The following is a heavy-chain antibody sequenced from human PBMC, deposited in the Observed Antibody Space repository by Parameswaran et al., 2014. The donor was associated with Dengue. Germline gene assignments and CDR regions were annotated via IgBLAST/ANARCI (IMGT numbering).Heavy chain of an antibody. V-gene: IGHV3-7*04. J-gene: IGHJ4*02. Sequence: VRQMPGKGLEWVANIKQDGSEKYYVDSVKGRFTISRDNAKNSLYLQMNSLRAEDTAVYYCARGIVGAYWGQGTLVTVSS. D-gene: IGHD1-26*01. CDR2: IKQDGSEK. CDR3: ARGIVGAY.